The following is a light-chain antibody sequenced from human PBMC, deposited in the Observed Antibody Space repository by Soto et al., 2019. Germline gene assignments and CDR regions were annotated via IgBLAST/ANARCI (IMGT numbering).Light chain of an antibody. J-gene: IGLJ1*01. CDR2: DVT. CDR1: RSDVGGYTY. V-gene: IGLV2-14*01. Sequence: QSVLTQPASVSGAPGQSITISFTGTRSDVGGYTYVSWYRQHPGKAPKLIIHDVTIRPSGVSNRFSSSKSVNTASLTISGLQAEDEADYFCCSYTSSDTLYVFGTGTKVTVL. CDR3: CSYTSSDTLYV.